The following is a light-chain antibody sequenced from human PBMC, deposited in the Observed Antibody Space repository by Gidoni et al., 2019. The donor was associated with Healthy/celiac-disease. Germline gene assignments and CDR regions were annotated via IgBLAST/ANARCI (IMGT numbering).Light chain of an antibody. CDR1: SSNIGAGYD. V-gene: IGLV1-40*01. CDR3: QSYDSSLSGSGV. CDR2: GNS. J-gene: IGLJ2*01. Sequence: QSVLPQPPSVSGAPGQRVTISCTGSSSNIGAGYDVHWYQQLPGTAPKLLIYGNSNRPSGVPDRFSGSKSGTSASRAITGLQAEDEADYYCQSYDSSLSGSGVFGGGTKLTVL.